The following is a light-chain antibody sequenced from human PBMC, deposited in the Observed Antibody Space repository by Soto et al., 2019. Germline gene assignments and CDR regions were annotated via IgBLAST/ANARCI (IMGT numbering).Light chain of an antibody. CDR3: SSFTRRTTVL. CDR1: SSDVGAYNS. Sequence: QSVLTQPASVSGSPGQSITFSCTGSSSDVGAYNSVSWYQQHPGKAPKLIIYEVTNRPSGVSNRFSGSKSGNTASLTISGLQAEDEADYYCSSFTRRTTVLFGGGTKVTVL. V-gene: IGLV2-14*03. J-gene: IGLJ2*01. CDR2: EVT.